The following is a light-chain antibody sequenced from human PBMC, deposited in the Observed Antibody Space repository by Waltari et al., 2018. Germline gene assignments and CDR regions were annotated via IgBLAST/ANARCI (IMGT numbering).Light chain of an antibody. V-gene: IGLV2-14*01. CDR2: AVT. CDR3: RSYTTSRTYV. CDR1: NSAVASYSF. J-gene: IGLJ1*01. Sequence: SALTQPGPVSGPPGQSIPVYCNGTNSAVASYSFFLWYQQHPGEAPKLMIFAVTHRPSGGSNRFSGSKSGNTASLIISGLQGEDEADYYCRSYTTSRTYVFGTGTKVTVL.